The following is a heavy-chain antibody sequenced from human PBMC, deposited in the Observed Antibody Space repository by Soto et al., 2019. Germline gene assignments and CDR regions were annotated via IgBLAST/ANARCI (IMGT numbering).Heavy chain of an antibody. CDR1: GGSISSYY. D-gene: IGHD2-2*01. CDR3: AREGRVGYCISTSCYAGRGGYYYGMDV. J-gene: IGHJ6*02. CDR2: IYYSGST. Sequence: SETLSLTCTVSGGSISSYYWSWIRQPPGKGLEWIGYIYYSGSTNYNPSLKSRVTISVDTSKNQFSLKLSSVTAADTAVYYCAREGRVGYCISTSCYAGRGGYYYGMDVWGQGTTVTVSS. V-gene: IGHV4-59*12.